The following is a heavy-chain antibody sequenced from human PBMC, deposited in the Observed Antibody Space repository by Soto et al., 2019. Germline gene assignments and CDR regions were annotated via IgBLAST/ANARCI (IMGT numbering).Heavy chain of an antibody. CDR3: VRNLGTNPPDY. Sequence: QITLKESGPTLVEPTQTLTLTCTFSGFSLSARGVGVGWIRQPPGKALEWLALIYWDDDKRHSPSVKSRVTIVRDTSKSQVLLILTDMDPVDSATYSCVRNLGTNPPDYWGQGTLVTVSS. V-gene: IGHV2-5*02. J-gene: IGHJ4*02. CDR2: IYWDDDK. CDR1: GFSLSARGVG.